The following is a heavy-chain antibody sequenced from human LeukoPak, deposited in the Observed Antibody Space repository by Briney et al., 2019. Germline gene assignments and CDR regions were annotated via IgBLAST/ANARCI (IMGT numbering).Heavy chain of an antibody. CDR3: ARVGRPYSSGWYIDY. CDR2: INHSGST. D-gene: IGHD6-19*01. Sequence: SETLSLTCAVYGGSFSVYYWSWIRQPPGKGLEWIGEINHSGSTNYNPSLKSRVTISVDTSKNQFSLKLSSVTAADTAVYYCARVGRPYSSGWYIDYWGQGTLVTVSS. J-gene: IGHJ4*02. CDR1: GGSFSVYY. V-gene: IGHV4-34*01.